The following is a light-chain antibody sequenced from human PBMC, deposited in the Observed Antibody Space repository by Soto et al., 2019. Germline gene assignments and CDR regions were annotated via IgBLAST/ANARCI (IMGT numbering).Light chain of an antibody. Sequence: IVLTQSPATLSLSPGERATLSCRASQSVSSYLAWYQQKPGQAPRLLIYDASNRATGIPARFSGSGSGTDFTLTISSLEPEDFAVYYCQPRSNWPPITFGQGTRLEIX. J-gene: IGKJ5*01. CDR2: DAS. V-gene: IGKV3-11*01. CDR1: QSVSSY. CDR3: QPRSNWPPIT.